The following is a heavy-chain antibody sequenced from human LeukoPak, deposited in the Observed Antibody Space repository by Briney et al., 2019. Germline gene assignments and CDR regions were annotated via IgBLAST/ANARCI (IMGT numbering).Heavy chain of an antibody. D-gene: IGHD5-18*01. V-gene: IGHV3-74*03. CDR3: ARGYTYGSIPD. CDR2: INKDGSSI. J-gene: IGHJ4*02. Sequence: TGGSLSLPCTASVFTFSSYWMSWVRQVPGEGLVWVSRINKDGSSITYADSVKGRFTISRDNAKNTLYLQMNSLRAEDTSVYYCARGYTYGSIPDWCQGTLVTVSS. CDR1: VFTFSSYW.